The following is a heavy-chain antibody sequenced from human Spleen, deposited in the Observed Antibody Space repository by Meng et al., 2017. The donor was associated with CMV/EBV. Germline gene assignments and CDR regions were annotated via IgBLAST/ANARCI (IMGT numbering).Heavy chain of an antibody. CDR2: INHSGST. V-gene: IGHV4-34*01. CDR1: GGSFSGYY. J-gene: IGHJ4*02. Sequence: SETLSLTCAVYGGSFSGYYWSWIRQPPGKGLEWIGEINHSGSTNYNPSLKSRVTISVGTSKNQFSLKLSSVTAADTAVYYCARASPEIGFDYWGQGTLVTVSS. CDR3: ARASPEIGFDY.